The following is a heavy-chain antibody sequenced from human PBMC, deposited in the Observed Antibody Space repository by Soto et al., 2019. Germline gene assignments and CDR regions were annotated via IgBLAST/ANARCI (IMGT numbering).Heavy chain of an antibody. CDR2: VAYTGGT. CDR3: TRDYSNYSWFDP. Sequence: SETLSLTCTVSGGSMKSYYWSWIRQPPGKGLEWIGYVAYTGGTRYNPSLKSRVTISLDTSKNQFSLKLTSVTAADTAVYFCTRDYSNYSWFDPWGQGALVTVSS. D-gene: IGHD4-4*01. J-gene: IGHJ5*02. V-gene: IGHV4-59*01. CDR1: GGSMKSYY.